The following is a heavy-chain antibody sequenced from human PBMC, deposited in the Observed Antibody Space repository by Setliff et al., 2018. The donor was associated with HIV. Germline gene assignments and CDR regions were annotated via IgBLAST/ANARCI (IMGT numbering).Heavy chain of an antibody. Sequence: HGEYLKISCKGSGYSFTSYWITWVRQMPGKGLEWMGRIDPSDSYTNYSTSLQGHVTISVDKSISTAYLQWSSLKASDTAMYYCARAYGSGSYYNLGGFDPWGQGTLVTVSS. D-gene: IGHD3-10*01. V-gene: IGHV5-10-1*01. CDR3: ARAYGSGSYYNLGGFDP. J-gene: IGHJ5*02. CDR1: GYSFTSYW. CDR2: IDPSDSYT.